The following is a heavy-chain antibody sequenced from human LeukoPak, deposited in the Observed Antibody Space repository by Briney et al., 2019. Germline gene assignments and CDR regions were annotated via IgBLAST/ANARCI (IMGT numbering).Heavy chain of an antibody. D-gene: IGHD6-13*01. Sequence: SETLSLTCTVSGASISSYYWSWSRQPPGKGLEWIGYIYYSGSTNYNPSLKSRVTISVDTSKNQFSMKLSSVTAADTAVYYCASGRDSSSWYFDYWGQGTLVTVSS. V-gene: IGHV4-59*08. CDR3: ASGRDSSSWYFDY. J-gene: IGHJ4*02. CDR1: GASISSYY. CDR2: IYYSGST.